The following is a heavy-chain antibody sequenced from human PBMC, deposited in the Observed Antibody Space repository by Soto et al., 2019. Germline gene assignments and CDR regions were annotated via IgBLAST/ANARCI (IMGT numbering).Heavy chain of an antibody. CDR3: VKDRVPGAYGHYYGMDV. J-gene: IGHJ6*02. D-gene: IGHD4-17*01. CDR2: LSFDGNET. Sequence: GGSLRLSCGASGFAFNNSGMHWVRQIPGKGLEWVAVLSFDGNETHYADSVKGRFTISRDNSKNTLYLQMNSLRTVDAAVYHCVKDRVPGAYGHYYGMDVWGHGTTVTVSS. CDR1: GFAFNNSG. V-gene: IGHV3-30*18.